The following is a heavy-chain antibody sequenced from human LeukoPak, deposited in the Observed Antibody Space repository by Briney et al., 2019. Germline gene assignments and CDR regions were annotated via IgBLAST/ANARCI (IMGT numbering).Heavy chain of an antibody. V-gene: IGHV3-7*01. CDR3: AKYTYYDILTGYYYFDY. CDR1: GFTFSYHR. Sequence: GGSLTLSCAASGFTFSYHRMTWVRQAPGKGLEWVANIKNDGAVKNYVDSVKGRFTISRDNAKNSLYLQMNSLRAEDTAVYYCAKYTYYDILTGYYYFDYWGQGTLVTVSS. CDR2: IKNDGAVK. J-gene: IGHJ4*02. D-gene: IGHD3-9*01.